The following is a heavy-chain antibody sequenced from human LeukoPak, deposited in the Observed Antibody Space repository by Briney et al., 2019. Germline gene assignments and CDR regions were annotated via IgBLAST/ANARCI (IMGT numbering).Heavy chain of an antibody. CDR1: GGSISSGTYY. CDR2: IYHSGST. D-gene: IGHD3-22*01. V-gene: IGHV4-39*07. Sequence: SETLSLTCTVSGGSISSGTYYWAWIRQPPGKGLEWIGTIYHSGSTYYNPSLKSRVTISVDTSKNQFSLKLSSVTAADTAVYYCAGTGRTYYYDSSGYYPFDYWGQGTLVTVSS. J-gene: IGHJ4*02. CDR3: AGTGRTYYYDSSGYYPFDY.